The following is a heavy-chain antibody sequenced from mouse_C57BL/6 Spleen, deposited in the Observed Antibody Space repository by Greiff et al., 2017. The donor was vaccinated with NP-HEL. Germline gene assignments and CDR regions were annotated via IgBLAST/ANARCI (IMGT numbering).Heavy chain of an antibody. J-gene: IGHJ4*01. CDR1: GYTFTSYW. CDR3: ARTSTMVTTGAMDY. D-gene: IGHD2-2*01. CDR2: IDPSDSYT. Sequence: QVQLQQPGAELVMPGASVKLSCKASGYTFTSYWMHWVKQRPGQGLEWIGEIDPSDSYTNYNQKLKGKSTLTVDKSSSTAYMQLSSLTSEDSAVYYCARTSTMVTTGAMDYWGQGTSVTVSS. V-gene: IGHV1-69*01.